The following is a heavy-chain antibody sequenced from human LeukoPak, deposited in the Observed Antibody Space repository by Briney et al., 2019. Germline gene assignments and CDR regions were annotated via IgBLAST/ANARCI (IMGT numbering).Heavy chain of an antibody. CDR2: IRYDGSNK. Sequence: GGSLRLSCAASGFTFSSYGMHWVRQAPGKGLEWVAFIRYDGSNKYYADSVKGRFTISRDNSKNTLYLQMNSLRAEDTAVYYCAKGPWLGEYRINWFDPWGQGTLVTVSS. V-gene: IGHV3-30*02. CDR1: GFTFSSYG. J-gene: IGHJ5*02. CDR3: AKGPWLGEYRINWFDP. D-gene: IGHD3-10*01.